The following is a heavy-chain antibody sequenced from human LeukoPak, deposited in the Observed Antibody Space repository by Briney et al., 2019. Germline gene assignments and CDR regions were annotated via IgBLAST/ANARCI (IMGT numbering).Heavy chain of an antibody. CDR2: IYYSGST. CDR3: ARRNIAAAGRNWFDP. V-gene: IGHV4-59*08. J-gene: IGHJ5*02. Sequence: PSETLSLTYTVSGGSISSYYCSWIRQPPGKGLEWIGYIYYSGSTNYNPSLKSRVTISVDTSKNQFSLKLSSVTAADTAVYYCARRNIAAAGRNWFDPWGQGTLVTVSS. D-gene: IGHD6-13*01. CDR1: GGSISSYY.